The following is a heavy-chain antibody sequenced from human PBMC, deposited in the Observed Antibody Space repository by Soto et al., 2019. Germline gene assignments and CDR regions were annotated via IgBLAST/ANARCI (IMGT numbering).Heavy chain of an antibody. V-gene: IGHV2-5*02. CDR3: AHRVLRTVFGLVTTTAIYFDF. CDR2: IYWDDDK. CDR1: GFSLTTSGVG. Sequence: QITLNESGPTVVRPTETLTLTCRFSGFSLTTSGVGVGWIRQSPGKAPEWLALIYWDDDKRYSASLKSRLTITKETYKNRGVLTVSDLDPTDTATYYCAHRVLRTVFGLVTTTAIYFDFWGQGTPVAVSS. D-gene: IGHD3-3*01. J-gene: IGHJ4*02.